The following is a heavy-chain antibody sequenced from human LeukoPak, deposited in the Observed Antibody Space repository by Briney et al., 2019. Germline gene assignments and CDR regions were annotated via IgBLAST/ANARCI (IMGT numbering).Heavy chain of an antibody. J-gene: IGHJ3*02. CDR2: ISHSGSI. CDR3: AKELTERWIIDAFDI. CDR1: GFTFSSYA. Sequence: GGSLRLSCAASGFTFSSYAMNWVRQAPGKGLEWVSSISHSGSISYADSVKGRFTISRDNSKNTLYLQMSSLRAEDTAIYYCAKELTERWIIDAFDIWGQGTVVTVSS. D-gene: IGHD5-12*01. V-gene: IGHV3-23*01.